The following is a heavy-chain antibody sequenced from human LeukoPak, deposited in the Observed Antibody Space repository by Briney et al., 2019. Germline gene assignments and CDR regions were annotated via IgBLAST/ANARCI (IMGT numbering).Heavy chain of an antibody. V-gene: IGHV1-2*02. D-gene: IGHD3-22*01. CDR3: ARGIQYYYHSGAYLDY. J-gene: IGHJ4*02. CDR2: INPNSGGT. Sequence: ASVKVSCKASGYTFNGHYMHWVRQAPGQGLEWMGWINPNSGGTNYAQKFQGRVTMTRDTSISTAYMELSRLRSDDTAMYYCARGIQYYYHSGAYLDYWGQGTLVTVSS. CDR1: GYTFNGHY.